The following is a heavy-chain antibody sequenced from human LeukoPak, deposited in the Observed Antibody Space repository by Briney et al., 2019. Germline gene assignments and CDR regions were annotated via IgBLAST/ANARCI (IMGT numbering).Heavy chain of an antibody. D-gene: IGHD3-16*01. CDR2: INHSGST. Sequence: SETLSLTCAVYGGSFSGYYWSWIRQPPGKGLEWIGEINHSGSTNYNPSLKSRVTISVDTSKNQFSLKLSSVTAADTAVYYCARETSQKGAHYMDVWGKGTTVTISS. CDR3: ARETSQKGAHYMDV. J-gene: IGHJ6*03. V-gene: IGHV4-34*01. CDR1: GGSFSGYY.